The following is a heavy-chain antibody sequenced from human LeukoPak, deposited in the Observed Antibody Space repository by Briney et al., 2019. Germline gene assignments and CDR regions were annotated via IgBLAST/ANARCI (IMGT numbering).Heavy chain of an antibody. Sequence: GGSLRLSCAASGFTFSSYSMNWVRQAPGKGLEWVSSISSSSSYIYYADSVKGRFTISRDNAKNSLYLQMNSLRAEDTAEYYCARDHPDYGDYSYWGQGTLVTVSS. D-gene: IGHD4-17*01. CDR3: ARDHPDYGDYSY. J-gene: IGHJ4*02. V-gene: IGHV3-21*01. CDR1: GFTFSSYS. CDR2: ISSSSSYI.